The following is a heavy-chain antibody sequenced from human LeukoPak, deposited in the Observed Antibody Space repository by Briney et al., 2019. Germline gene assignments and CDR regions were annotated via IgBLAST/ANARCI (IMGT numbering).Heavy chain of an antibody. CDR1: GYTFIGYY. Sequence: ASVKVSCKASGYTFIGYYMHWVRQAPGQGLEWMGWISPNRGDTNYAQKFQGRVTMTRDTSISTAYMELSSLTSDDTAVYYCARWNGDFDDYRGQGTLVTVSS. J-gene: IGHJ4*02. D-gene: IGHD4-17*01. V-gene: IGHV1-2*02. CDR3: ARWNGDFDDY. CDR2: ISPNRGDT.